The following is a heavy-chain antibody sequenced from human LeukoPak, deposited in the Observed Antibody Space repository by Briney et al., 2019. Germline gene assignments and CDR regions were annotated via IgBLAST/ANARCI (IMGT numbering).Heavy chain of an antibody. CDR2: INLNNCNI. D-gene: IGHD3-16*01. CDR1: GYSFTDYY. CDR3: ARAVRLHGGPSLIRP. V-gene: IGHV1-2*02. J-gene: IGHJ5*02. Sequence: SVTVSCKASGYSFTDYYMHWVRQAPGQGLEGMGWINLNNCNIKSSQKFPRSLTLTRATSITTVYMEVSWLTSDDTAIYSCARAVRLHGGPSLIRPWGQGTLVTVSS.